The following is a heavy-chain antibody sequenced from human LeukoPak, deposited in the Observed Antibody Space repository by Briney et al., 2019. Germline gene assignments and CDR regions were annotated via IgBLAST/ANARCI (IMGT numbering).Heavy chain of an antibody. J-gene: IGHJ5*02. CDR1: GYTFTSYY. V-gene: IGHV1-69*05. CDR2: IIPIFGTA. D-gene: IGHD3-22*01. CDR3: ARSFDSSGYYYVNWFDP. Sequence: ASVKVSCKASGYTFTSYYMHWVRQAPGQGLEWMGGIIPIFGTANYAQKFQGRVTITTDESTSTAYMELSSLRSEDTAVYYCARSFDSSGYYYVNWFDPWGQGTLVTVSS.